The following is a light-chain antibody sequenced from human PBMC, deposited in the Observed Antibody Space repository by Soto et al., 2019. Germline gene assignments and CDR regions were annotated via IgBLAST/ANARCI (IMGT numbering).Light chain of an antibody. CDR3: QQYGSSPPYT. CDR1: QSVSGRY. CDR2: GAS. V-gene: IGKV3-20*01. Sequence: ENVLTQSPGTLSLSPGERATLSCRASQSVSGRYLAWYQQKPGQAPRLLIYGASSRATGIPDRFSGSGSGTDFTLTISRLDPEDFAVYYCQQYGSSPPYTFGQGTKLEIK. J-gene: IGKJ2*01.